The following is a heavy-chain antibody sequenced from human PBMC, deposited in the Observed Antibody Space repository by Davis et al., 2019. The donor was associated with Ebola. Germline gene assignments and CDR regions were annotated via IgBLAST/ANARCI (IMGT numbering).Heavy chain of an antibody. CDR1: GFTFSSYN. D-gene: IGHD2-2*02. V-gene: IGHV3-48*01. J-gene: IGHJ4*02. CDR2: ISSRSSTI. Sequence: GESLKISCAASGFTFSSYNMNWVRQAPGKGLEWVSYISSRSSTIYYADSVKGRFTISRDNSKNTLYLQMNSLRAEDTAVYYCARVPHCSSTSCYTVAFDYWGQGTLVTVSS. CDR3: ARVPHCSSTSCYTVAFDY.